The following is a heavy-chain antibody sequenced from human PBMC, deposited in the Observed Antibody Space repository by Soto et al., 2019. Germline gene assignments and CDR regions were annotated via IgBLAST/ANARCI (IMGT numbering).Heavy chain of an antibody. D-gene: IGHD4-4*01. CDR1: GGTFSSYA. CDR2: IIPIFGTA. Sequence: ASVKVSCKASGGTFSSYAISWVRPAPGQGLEWMGGIIPIFGTANYAQKFQGRVTITADTSTSTAYMELSSLRSEDTAVYYCARDRWDLRLGLQYYYYGMVVWGQATTVTV. J-gene: IGHJ6*02. CDR3: ARDRWDLRLGLQYYYYGMVV. V-gene: IGHV1-69*06.